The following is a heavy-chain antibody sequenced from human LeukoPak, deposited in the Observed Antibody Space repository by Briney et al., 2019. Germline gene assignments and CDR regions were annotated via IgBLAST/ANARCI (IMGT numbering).Heavy chain of an antibody. CDR3: VRAGPYGYPSRGWFDP. V-gene: IGHV3-23*01. J-gene: IGHJ5*02. Sequence: PGGSLRLSCAASGFTFNTYAMTWVRQAPGKGLEWVSGISGSGSSTYYTDSVKGRFTISRDNSKNTLDLHMSSLRDEDTAIYYCVRAGPYGYPSRGWFDPWGQGALVSVSS. CDR2: ISGSGSST. CDR1: GFTFNTYA. D-gene: IGHD5-24*01.